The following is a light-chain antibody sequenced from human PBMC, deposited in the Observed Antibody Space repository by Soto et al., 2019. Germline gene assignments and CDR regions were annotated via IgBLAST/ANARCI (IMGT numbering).Light chain of an antibody. V-gene: IGLV1-47*01. CDR3: AAWDDSLSGVV. CDR1: SSNIGSNF. J-gene: IGLJ2*01. Sequence: QSVLPQPPSASGTPGQRVTISCSGSSSNIGSNFVYWYQQLPGTAPKLLIYRNNQRPSGVPDRFSGSKSGTSVSLAISGLRSEDEAGYYCAAWDDSLSGVVFGGGTKLTVL. CDR2: RNN.